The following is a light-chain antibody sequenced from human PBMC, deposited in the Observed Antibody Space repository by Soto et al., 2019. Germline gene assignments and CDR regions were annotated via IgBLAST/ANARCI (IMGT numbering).Light chain of an antibody. CDR1: HIDVGDNDY. V-gene: IGLV2-11*01. Sequence: QSALTQPRSVSGSPGLSVTISCTGTHIDVGDNDYVSWYQQHPGKAPKLMIYDVTKRPSGVPDRFSGSKSGNTASLTISGLQAEDEADYYCCSFVCAYFYVFGTGTKLTVL. CDR2: DVT. CDR3: CSFVCAYFYV. J-gene: IGLJ1*01.